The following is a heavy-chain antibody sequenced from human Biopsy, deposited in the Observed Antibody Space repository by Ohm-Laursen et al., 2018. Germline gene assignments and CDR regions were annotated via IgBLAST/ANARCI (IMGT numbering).Heavy chain of an antibody. D-gene: IGHD3-22*01. CDR2: VYYTGST. J-gene: IGHJ2*01. Sequence: PSETLSLTCIVSGDSISSYYWSWIRQPPGKGLQWIGYVYYTGSTDYNPSLQSRVTISVDTSKNHFSLRLRSVTPADTAIYYCARDRGYYSDRTVPGYFDLWGRGTPVTVSS. V-gene: IGHV4-59*01. CDR1: GDSISSYY. CDR3: ARDRGYYSDRTVPGYFDL.